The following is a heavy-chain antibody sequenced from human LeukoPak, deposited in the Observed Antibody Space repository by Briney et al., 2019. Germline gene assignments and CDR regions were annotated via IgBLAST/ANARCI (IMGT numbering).Heavy chain of an antibody. V-gene: IGHV1-69-2*01. CDR1: GYTFTDYY. Sequence: ASVKVSCKVSGYTFTDYYMHWVQQAPGKGLEWMGLVDPEDGETIYAEKFQGRVTITADTSTDTAYMELSSLRSEDTAVYYCATTYYYDSSGYWFQHWGQGTLVTVSS. CDR3: ATTYYYDSSGYWFQH. J-gene: IGHJ1*01. D-gene: IGHD3-22*01. CDR2: VDPEDGET.